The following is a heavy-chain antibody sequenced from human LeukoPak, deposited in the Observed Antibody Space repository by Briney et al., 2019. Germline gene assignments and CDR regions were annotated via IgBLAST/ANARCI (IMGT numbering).Heavy chain of an antibody. CDR3: ARDGRDGYIDY. Sequence: GGSLRLSCVGSGFTFSDYWMSWVRQAPGKGLEWVANIKQDGSEKYYVDSVKGRFTISRDSAKNSLYLQMNSLRAEDTAVYYCARDGRDGYIDYWGQGTLVTVSS. D-gene: IGHD5-24*01. J-gene: IGHJ4*02. V-gene: IGHV3-7*01. CDR2: IKQDGSEK. CDR1: GFTFSDYW.